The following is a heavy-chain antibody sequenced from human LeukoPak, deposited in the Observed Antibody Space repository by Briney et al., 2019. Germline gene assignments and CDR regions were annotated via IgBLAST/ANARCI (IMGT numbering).Heavy chain of an antibody. D-gene: IGHD1-26*01. Sequence: SETLSLTCTVSGYSISSGYYWGWTRQPPGKGLEWIGSTYHGGSTYYNPSLKSRVTISVDTSKNQFSLKLSSVTAADTAVYYCARIHSGSDEVDYWGQGTLVTVSS. CDR1: GYSISSGYY. CDR3: ARIHSGSDEVDY. J-gene: IGHJ4*02. V-gene: IGHV4-38-2*02. CDR2: TYHGGST.